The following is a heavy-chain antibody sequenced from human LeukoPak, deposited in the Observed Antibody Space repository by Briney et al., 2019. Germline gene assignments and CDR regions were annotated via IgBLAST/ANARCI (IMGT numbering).Heavy chain of an antibody. D-gene: IGHD4-23*01. Sequence: GASVKVSCKASGYTFTGYYMHWVRQAPGQGLEWMGWINPNSGGTNYAQKFQGWVTMTRDTSISTAYMELSRLTSDDTAVYYCARCIHVTRGQPFDYWGQGTLVTVSS. V-gene: IGHV1-2*04. CDR1: GYTFTGYY. J-gene: IGHJ4*02. CDR3: ARCIHVTRGQPFDY. CDR2: INPNSGGT.